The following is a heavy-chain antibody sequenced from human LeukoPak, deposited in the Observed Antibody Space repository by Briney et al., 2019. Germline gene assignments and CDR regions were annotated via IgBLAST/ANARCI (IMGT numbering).Heavy chain of an antibody. CDR3: ARMMTFFDP. CDR1: GGSISSGSYY. V-gene: IGHV4-61*02. J-gene: IGHJ5*02. D-gene: IGHD3-16*01. CDR2: IYTGGST. Sequence: PSQTLSLTCTVSGGSISSGSYYWSWIRQPAGKGLEWIGRIYTGGSTNYNPSLKSRVTISVDTSKNQFSLKLSSVTAADTAVYYCARMMTFFDPWGQGTLVTVSS.